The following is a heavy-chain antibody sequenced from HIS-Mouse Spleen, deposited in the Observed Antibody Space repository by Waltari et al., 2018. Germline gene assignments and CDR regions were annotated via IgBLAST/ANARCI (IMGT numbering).Heavy chain of an antibody. J-gene: IGHJ4*01. CDR2: INHSGTT. V-gene: IGHV4-34*01. CDR1: GGSFSGYY. CDR3: ARGSSYYDILTGYYYDY. D-gene: IGHD3-9*01. Sequence: QVQLQQWGAGLLKPSETLSLTCAVYGGSFSGYYWSWIRQPPGKGLEWIGEINHSGTTNNSPSLKRRVTISVDTSKNQFSLKMSSVTAADTAVYYCARGSSYYDILTGYYYDYWGHGTLVTVSS.